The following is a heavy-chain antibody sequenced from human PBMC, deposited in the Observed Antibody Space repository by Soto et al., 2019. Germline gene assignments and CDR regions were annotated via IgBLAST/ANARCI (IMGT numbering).Heavy chain of an antibody. Sequence: GGSLRLSCAASGSTLSNAWITWVGKAQGKVLEWVGRIKSKTDGWTTDFAAPVKGRFAISRDDSKNIVYLQMNSLKTEDTGIFFFTTDSYSTIIVVRFDYWGHGPLVTVSP. V-gene: IGHV3-15*07. D-gene: IGHD2-2*01. CDR1: GSTLSNAW. CDR2: IKSKTDGWTT. CDR3: TTDSYSTIIVVRFDY. J-gene: IGHJ4*01.